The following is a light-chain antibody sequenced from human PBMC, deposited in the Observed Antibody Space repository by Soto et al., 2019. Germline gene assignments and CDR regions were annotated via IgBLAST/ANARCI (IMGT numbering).Light chain of an antibody. J-gene: IGLJ1*01. CDR1: SSDVGGYNY. CDR2: EVS. V-gene: IGLV2-14*01. Sequence: QSALTQPASVSGSPGQSITISCTGTSSDVGGYNYVSWYQQHPGKAPKLMIYEVSNRPSGVPNRFSGSKSGNTASLTISGLQAEDEADYYCSSYTSSSLYVFGTGTKLTVL. CDR3: SSYTSSSLYV.